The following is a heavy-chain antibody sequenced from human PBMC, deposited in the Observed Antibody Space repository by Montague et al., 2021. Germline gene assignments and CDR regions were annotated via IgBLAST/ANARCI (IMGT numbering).Heavy chain of an antibody. V-gene: IGHV4-31*03. J-gene: IGHJ4*02. D-gene: IGHD2-2*02. CDR2: IHYTGYT. Sequence: TLSLTCTVSGASFNYGDYYWTWIRQHPGKGLEWIGYIHYTGYTQYNPSLNSRLTLSVDTSKNQFSLMLNSVTAADTAVYYCARDVGRYTPVGCFDSWGQGTRVIVSS. CDR3: ARDVGRYTPVGCFDS. CDR1: GASFNYGDYY.